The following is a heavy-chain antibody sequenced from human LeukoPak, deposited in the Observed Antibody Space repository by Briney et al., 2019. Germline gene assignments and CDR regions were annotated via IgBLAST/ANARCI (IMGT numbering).Heavy chain of an antibody. Sequence: ASVKVSCKASGGTFSSYAISRVRQAPGQGLEWMGRIIPIFGIANYAQKFQGRVTITADKSTSTAYMELSSLRSDDTAVYYCARSFEDIAVTPNYFDYWGQGTLVTVSS. CDR3: ARSFEDIAVTPNYFDY. V-gene: IGHV1-69*04. J-gene: IGHJ4*02. CDR1: GGTFSSYA. D-gene: IGHD6-19*01. CDR2: IIPIFGIA.